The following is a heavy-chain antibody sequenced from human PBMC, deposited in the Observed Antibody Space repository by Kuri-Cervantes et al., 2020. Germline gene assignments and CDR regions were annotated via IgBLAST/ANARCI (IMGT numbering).Heavy chain of an antibody. Sequence: LSLTCAASGFTFDDYAMHWVRQAPGEGLEWVSGISWNSGGIGHADSVKGRFTISRDNAKNSLYLQMNSLRAEDTALYYCAKDLTYRSSSGFDNWGQGTLVTVSS. D-gene: IGHD6-6*01. CDR1: GFTFDDYA. J-gene: IGHJ4*02. CDR2: ISWNSGGI. V-gene: IGHV3-9*01. CDR3: AKDLTYRSSSGFDN.